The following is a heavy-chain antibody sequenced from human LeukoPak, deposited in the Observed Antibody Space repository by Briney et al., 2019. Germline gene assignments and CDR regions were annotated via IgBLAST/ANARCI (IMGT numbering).Heavy chain of an antibody. CDR3: ARGIHYYGSGSYHDY. CDR2: IWYDGSNK. D-gene: IGHD3-10*01. J-gene: IGHJ4*02. Sequence: PGGSLRLSCAASGFTFSSYWMSWVRQAPGRGLEWVAVIWYDGSNKHYADSVKGRFTISRDNSKNTLYLQMNSLRAEDTAVYYCARGIHYYGSGSYHDYWGQGTLVTVSS. CDR1: GFTFSSYW. V-gene: IGHV3-33*08.